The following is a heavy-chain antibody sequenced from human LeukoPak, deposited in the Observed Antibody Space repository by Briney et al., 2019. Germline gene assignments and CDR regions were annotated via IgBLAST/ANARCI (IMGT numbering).Heavy chain of an antibody. Sequence: PGGSLRLSCAASGFTFSSYGMHWVRQAPGKGLEWVAVISYDGSNKYYADSVKGRFTISRDNSKNTLYLQMNSLRAEDTAVYYCARDRIVLWFGEFDYWSQGTLVTVSS. CDR1: GFTFSSYG. D-gene: IGHD3-10*01. J-gene: IGHJ4*02. V-gene: IGHV3-30*03. CDR3: ARDRIVLWFGEFDY. CDR2: ISYDGSNK.